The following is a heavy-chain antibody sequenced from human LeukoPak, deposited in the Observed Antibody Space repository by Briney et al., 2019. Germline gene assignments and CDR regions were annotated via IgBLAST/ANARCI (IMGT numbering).Heavy chain of an antibody. Sequence: SQTLSLTCAISGDSVSSNSAAWNWIRQSPSRGLEWLGRAYYRSKWYNDYAVSVKSRITINPDTSKNQFSLQLNSVTPEDTAVYYCARASTASPYYYGSGSVRRSEFDPWGQGTLVTVSS. CDR1: GDSVSSNSAA. D-gene: IGHD3-10*01. CDR3: ARASTASPYYYGSGSVRRSEFDP. V-gene: IGHV6-1*01. J-gene: IGHJ5*02. CDR2: AYYRSKWYN.